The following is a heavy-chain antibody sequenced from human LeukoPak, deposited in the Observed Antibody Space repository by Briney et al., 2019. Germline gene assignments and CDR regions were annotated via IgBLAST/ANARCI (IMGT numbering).Heavy chain of an antibody. CDR3: ARTYSRESGYDFVFHY. CDR2: IWYDGSNK. D-gene: IGHD5-12*01. V-gene: IGHV3-33*01. CDR1: GFTFSNYG. J-gene: IGHJ4*02. Sequence: GGSLRLSCAASGFTFSNYGMHWVRQAPGKGLEWVAAIWYDGSNKYYADSVKGRFTISRDNSRNTVYLQMNSLRVEDTAVYYCARTYSRESGYDFVFHYWGQGTRVTVSS.